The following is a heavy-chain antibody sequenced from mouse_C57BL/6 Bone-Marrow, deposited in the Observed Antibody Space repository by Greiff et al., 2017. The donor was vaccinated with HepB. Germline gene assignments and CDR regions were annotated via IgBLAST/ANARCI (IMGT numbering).Heavy chain of an antibody. CDR1: GYNFTSYW. J-gene: IGHJ4*01. Sequence: QVQLQQPGAELVKPGASVKMSCKASGYNFTSYWITWVKQRPGQGLEWIGDIYPGSGSTNYNEKFKGKATLTVDTSSSTAYMQLSSLTSEDSAVYSCAREDSWHRYYAMDYWGQGTSVTVSS. CDR2: IYPGSGST. D-gene: IGHD2-12*01. CDR3: AREDSWHRYYAMDY. V-gene: IGHV1-55*01.